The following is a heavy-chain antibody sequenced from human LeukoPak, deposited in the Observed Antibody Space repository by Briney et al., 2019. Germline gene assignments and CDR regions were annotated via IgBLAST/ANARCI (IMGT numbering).Heavy chain of an antibody. Sequence: ASVKVSCKASGYPFTGYYLHWVRQAPGQGLEWMGWINPNSGDTNYAQNFQGRVTMTRDTSISTAYMELSSLRSDDTAVYYCARGRQLGMGSSAYRDDYWGQGTLVTVSS. J-gene: IGHJ4*02. CDR3: ARGRQLGMGSSAYRDDY. CDR1: GYPFTGYY. CDR2: INPNSGDT. D-gene: IGHD3-22*01. V-gene: IGHV1-2*02.